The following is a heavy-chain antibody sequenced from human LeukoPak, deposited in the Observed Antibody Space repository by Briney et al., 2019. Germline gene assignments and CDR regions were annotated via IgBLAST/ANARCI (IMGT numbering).Heavy chain of an antibody. CDR1: GGTFSSYA. CDR2: IIPIFGTA. D-gene: IGHD6-6*01. Sequence: ASVKVSCKASGGTFSSYAISWVRQAPGQGLEWMGGIIPIFGTANYAQEFQGRVTITTDESTSTAYMELSSLRSEDTAVYYCARGSAAIAARLIFYYFDYWGQGTLVTVSS. J-gene: IGHJ4*02. CDR3: ARGSAAIAARLIFYYFDY. V-gene: IGHV1-69*05.